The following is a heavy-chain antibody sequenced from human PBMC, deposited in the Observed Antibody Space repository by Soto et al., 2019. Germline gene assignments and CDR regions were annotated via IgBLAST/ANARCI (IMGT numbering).Heavy chain of an antibody. J-gene: IGHJ3*01. D-gene: IGHD3-10*01. CDR3: AKSRGSGSYFNPSDAFDF. Sequence: EVQLLDSGGGLVQPGGSLRLSCAASGFTFSSYAMSWVRQAPGKGLEWVSSISGSGGGTYYADSVKGRFTISRDKSTHTLSLQMNSLRAADTAVYYCAKSRGSGSYFNPSDAFDFWGQGTRVTVSS. CDR2: ISGSGGGT. V-gene: IGHV3-23*01. CDR1: GFTFSSYA.